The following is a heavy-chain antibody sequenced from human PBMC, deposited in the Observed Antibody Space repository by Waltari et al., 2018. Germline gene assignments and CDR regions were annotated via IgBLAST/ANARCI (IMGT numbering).Heavy chain of an antibody. CDR1: GDSMSSKSW. V-gene: IGHV4-4*02. J-gene: IGHJ4*02. D-gene: IGHD2-15*01. CDR3: ARDRGRGLYLDS. Sequence: QLQLPQSGPGLVKPSESLSLTCAVPGDSMSSKSWWSWVRQSPGKGLEWIGQVHRSGGTNNNPSLASRVTVAIDTSNSQFSLKVPSPTAADTAMYYCARDRGRGLYLDSWGQGTLVTVSP. CDR2: VHRSGGT.